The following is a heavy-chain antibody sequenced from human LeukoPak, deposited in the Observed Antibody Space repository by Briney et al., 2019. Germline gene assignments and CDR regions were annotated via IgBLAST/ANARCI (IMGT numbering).Heavy chain of an antibody. D-gene: IGHD3-10*01. Sequence: SETLSLTCAVYGGSFSGYYWSWIRQPPGKGPEWIGEINHSGSTNYNPSLKSRVTISVDTSKNQFSLKLSSVTAADTAVYYCARRTPKYYYGSGSYLDWGQGTLVTVSS. J-gene: IGHJ4*02. CDR2: INHSGST. CDR1: GGSFSGYY. V-gene: IGHV4-34*01. CDR3: ARRTPKYYYGSGSYLD.